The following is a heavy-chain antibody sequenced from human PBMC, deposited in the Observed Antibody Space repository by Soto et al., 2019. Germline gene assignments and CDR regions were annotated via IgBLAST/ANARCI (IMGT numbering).Heavy chain of an antibody. CDR2: IYYSGST. J-gene: IGHJ4*02. CDR1: GGSISSYY. CDR3: ARGDLAAAPDY. D-gene: IGHD6-13*01. V-gene: IGHV4-59*01. Sequence: PSETLSLTCTVSGGSISSYYWSWIRQPPGKGLEWIGYIYYSGSTNYNPSLKSRVTISVDTSKNQFSLKLSSVTAADTAVYYCARGDLAAAPDYWGQGTLVTVST.